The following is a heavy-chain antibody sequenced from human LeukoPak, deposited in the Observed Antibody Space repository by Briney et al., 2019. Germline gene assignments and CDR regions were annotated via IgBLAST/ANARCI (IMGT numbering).Heavy chain of an antibody. V-gene: IGHV3-21*01. D-gene: IGHD6-19*01. J-gene: IGHJ4*02. Sequence: GGSLRLSCAASGFTFSSYWMSWVRQAPGKGLEWVSSISSSSSYIYYADSVKGRFTISRDNAKNSLYLQMNSLRAEDTAVYYCARESSGWHLFDYWGQGTLVTVSS. CDR1: GFTFSSYW. CDR3: ARESSGWHLFDY. CDR2: ISSSSSYI.